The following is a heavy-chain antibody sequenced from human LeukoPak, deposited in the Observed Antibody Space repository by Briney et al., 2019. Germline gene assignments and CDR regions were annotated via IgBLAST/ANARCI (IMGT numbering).Heavy chain of an antibody. CDR3: ARDGDILTGYYFDY. CDR1: GFTFSSYG. Sequence: GGSLRLSCAASGFTFSSYGMHWVRQAPGKGLEWVAVIWYDGSNKYYADSMKGRFTISRDNSKNTLYLQMNSLRAEDTAVYYCARDGDILTGYYFDYWGPGTLVTVSS. D-gene: IGHD3-9*01. J-gene: IGHJ4*02. V-gene: IGHV3-33*01. CDR2: IWYDGSNK.